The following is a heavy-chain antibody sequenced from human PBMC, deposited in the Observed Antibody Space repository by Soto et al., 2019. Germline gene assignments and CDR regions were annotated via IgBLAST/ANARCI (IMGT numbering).Heavy chain of an antibody. Sequence: QVQLVQSGAEVQKPGASAKVSCQASGYTLTSHHLHWVRQAPGQGLEWMGIINPNDGGTLYAQKFQGRVTMTRDTSTSTAYMELSSLRSEDTAVYYCSRVAWQSLDYWGQGTLVTVSS. V-gene: IGHV1-46*01. CDR1: GYTLTSHH. D-gene: IGHD5-12*01. CDR3: SRVAWQSLDY. J-gene: IGHJ4*02. CDR2: INPNDGGT.